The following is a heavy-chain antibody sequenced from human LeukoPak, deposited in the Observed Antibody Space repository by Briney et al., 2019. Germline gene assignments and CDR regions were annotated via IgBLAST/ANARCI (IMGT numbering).Heavy chain of an antibody. CDR2: IYPGDSET. CDR3: ARRGANDAFDI. D-gene: IGHD4/OR15-4a*01. V-gene: IGHV5-51*01. CDR1: GYSFTSFW. Sequence: GESLKISCKGSGYSFTSFWIGWVRQMPGKGLQWVGIIYPGDSETRYSPSFQGQVTISADKSISTAYLQWSSLKASDTAVYYCARRGANDAFDIWGQGTMVTVSS. J-gene: IGHJ3*02.